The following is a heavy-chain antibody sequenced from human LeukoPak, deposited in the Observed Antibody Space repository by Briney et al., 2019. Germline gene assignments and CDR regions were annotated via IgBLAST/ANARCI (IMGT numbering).Heavy chain of an antibody. CDR3: ARDHSSYPSLGYFQH. J-gene: IGHJ1*01. V-gene: IGHV3-21*01. D-gene: IGHD1-26*01. CDR2: ISSRSSYI. Sequence: GGSLRLSCGASGFTFSNYNMNWVRQAPGKGLEWVSSISSRSSYIYYADSVKGRFTISRDHAKNSLYLQMNSLRAEDTAVYYCARDHSSYPSLGYFQHWGQGSVVTVSS. CDR1: GFTFSNYN.